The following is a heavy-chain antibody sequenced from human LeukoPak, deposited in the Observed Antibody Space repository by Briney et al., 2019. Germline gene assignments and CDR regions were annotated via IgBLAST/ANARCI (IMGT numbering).Heavy chain of an antibody. J-gene: IGHJ4*02. Sequence: SETLSLTCAVYGGSFSGYYWSWIRQPPGKGLEWIGEINHSGSTNYNPSLKSRVTISVDTSKNQFSLKLSSVTAADRAVYYCARGLNKYCSGGSCYSGSWGQGTLVTVSS. CDR3: ARGLNKYCSGGSCYSGS. CDR2: INHSGST. CDR1: GGSFSGYY. V-gene: IGHV4-34*01. D-gene: IGHD2-15*01.